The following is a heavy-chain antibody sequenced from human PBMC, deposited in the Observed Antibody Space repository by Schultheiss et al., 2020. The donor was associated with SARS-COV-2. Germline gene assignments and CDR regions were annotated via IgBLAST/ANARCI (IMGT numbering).Heavy chain of an antibody. V-gene: IGHV3-48*03. Sequence: GGSLRLSCAASGFTFSSYAMHWVRQAPGKGLEWVSYISSSGATTYYADSVKGRFTISRDNAKNSLYLQMNSLRADDTAVYYCAKGNPTRDYFDYWGQGTLVTVSS. CDR3: AKGNPTRDYFDY. CDR2: ISSSGATT. D-gene: IGHD1-14*01. J-gene: IGHJ4*02. CDR1: GFTFSSYA.